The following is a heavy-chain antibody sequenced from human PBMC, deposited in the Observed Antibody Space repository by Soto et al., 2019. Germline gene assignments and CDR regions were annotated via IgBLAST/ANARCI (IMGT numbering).Heavy chain of an antibody. D-gene: IGHD5-18*01. J-gene: IGHJ3*02. V-gene: IGHV3-23*01. Sequence: GGSLRLSCAASGFTFSSYAMSWVRQAPGKGLEWVSAISGSGGSTYYADSVEGRFTISRDNSKNTLYLQMNSLRAEDTAVYYCAKGLGIERWPPDAFDIWGQGTMVTVSS. CDR2: ISGSGGST. CDR1: GFTFSSYA. CDR3: AKGLGIERWPPDAFDI.